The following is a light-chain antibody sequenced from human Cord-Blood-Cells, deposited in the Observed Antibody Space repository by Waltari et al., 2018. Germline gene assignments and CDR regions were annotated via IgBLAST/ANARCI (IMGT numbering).Light chain of an antibody. J-gene: IGKJ2*03. CDR3: QQRSNWPRS. Sequence: EIVLTQSPATLSLSPGERATISCRASQSVSSYLAWYQQKPSQAPRLLIYDASNRATVIPARFSGSGSGTDFTLTISSLEPEDFAVYYCQQRSNWPRSFGQGTKLEIK. V-gene: IGKV3-11*01. CDR2: DAS. CDR1: QSVSSY.